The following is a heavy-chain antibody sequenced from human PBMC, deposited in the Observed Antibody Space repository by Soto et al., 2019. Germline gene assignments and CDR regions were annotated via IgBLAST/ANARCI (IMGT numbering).Heavy chain of an antibody. CDR3: ERQRSWYYYGMDV. V-gene: IGHV5-51*01. J-gene: IGHJ6*02. CDR1: GSSFTSYW. Sequence: GDSLKISCKGSGSSFTSYWIGWVRQMPGKGLEWMGIIYTGDSDTGYSPSFQGQVTISADKSISTDYMQWSRLKASDTTMYYCERQRSWYYYGMDVWGQGTTVSVAS. CDR2: IYTGDSDT.